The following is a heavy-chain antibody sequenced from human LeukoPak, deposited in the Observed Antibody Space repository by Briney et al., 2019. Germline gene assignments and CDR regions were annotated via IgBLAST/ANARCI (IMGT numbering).Heavy chain of an antibody. CDR1: GYSISSGYY. CDR3: AFLGWLHLTRGY. CDR2: IYHSGST. Sequence: KPSETLSLTCTVSGYSISSGYYWGWIRQPPGKGLGWIGSIYHSGSTYYNPSLKSRVTISVDTSKNQFSLKLSSVTAADTAVYYCAFLGWLHLTRGYWGQGTLATVSS. V-gene: IGHV4-38-2*02. D-gene: IGHD5-24*01. J-gene: IGHJ4*02.